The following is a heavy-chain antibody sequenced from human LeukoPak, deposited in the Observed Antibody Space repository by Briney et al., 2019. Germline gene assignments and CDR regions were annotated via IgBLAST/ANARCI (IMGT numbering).Heavy chain of an antibody. CDR3: ATLNSSGWYSRNKYYFDY. D-gene: IGHD6-19*01. Sequence: SETLSLTCTVSGGSISSYYWSWIRQPPGKGLEWIGYIYYGGSTNYNPSLKSRVTISVDTSKNQFSLKLSSVTAADTAVYYCATLNSSGWYSRNKYYFDYWGQGTLVTVSS. CDR2: IYYGGST. CDR1: GGSISSYY. J-gene: IGHJ4*02. V-gene: IGHV4-59*01.